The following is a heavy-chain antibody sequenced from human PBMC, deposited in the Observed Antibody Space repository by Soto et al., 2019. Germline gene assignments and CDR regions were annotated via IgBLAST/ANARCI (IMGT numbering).Heavy chain of an antibody. J-gene: IGHJ3*02. V-gene: IGHV1-69*13. CDR1: GGTFSSYA. Sequence: ASVKVSCKASGGTFSSYAISWVRQAPGQGLEWMGGIIPIFGTANYAQKFQGRVTITADESTSTAYMELSSLRSEDTAVYYCASGYYYDSSGYYVAFDIWGQGTMVTVSS. CDR2: IIPIFGTA. D-gene: IGHD3-22*01. CDR3: ASGYYYDSSGYYVAFDI.